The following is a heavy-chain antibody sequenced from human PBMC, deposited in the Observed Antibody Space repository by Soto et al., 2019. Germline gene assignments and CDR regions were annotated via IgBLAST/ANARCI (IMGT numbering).Heavy chain of an antibody. CDR3: AMASIAARKTSRYFDY. D-gene: IGHD6-6*01. CDR1: GGSFSGYY. Sequence: SETLSLTCAVYGGSFSGYYWSWIRQPQGKGLEWIGEINHSGSTNYNPSLKSRVTISVDTSKNQFSLKLSSVTAADTAVYYCAMASIAARKTSRYFDYWGQGTLVTVS. J-gene: IGHJ4*02. CDR2: INHSGST. V-gene: IGHV4-34*01.